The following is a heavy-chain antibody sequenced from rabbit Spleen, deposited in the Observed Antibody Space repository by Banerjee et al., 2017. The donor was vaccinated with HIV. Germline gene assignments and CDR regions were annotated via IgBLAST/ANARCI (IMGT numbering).Heavy chain of an antibody. CDR1: GFSFGSSYY. D-gene: IGHD8-1*01. V-gene: IGHV1S40*01. J-gene: IGHJ6*01. CDR2: VYAGSSGNT. Sequence: QSLEESGGDLVKPGASLTLTCTASGFSFGSSYYMCWVRQAPGKGLEWIACVYAGSSGNTYSATWAKGRFTISKTSSTTVTLQMTSLTAADTATYFCARDTGTSFSTYGMDLWGQGTLVTVS. CDR3: ARDTGTSFSTYGMDL.